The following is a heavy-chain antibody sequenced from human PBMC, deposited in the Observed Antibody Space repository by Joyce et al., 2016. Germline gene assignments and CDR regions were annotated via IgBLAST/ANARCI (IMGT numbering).Heavy chain of an antibody. CDR1: GFMFSTSS. CDR2: SSGDRRFI. J-gene: IGHJ6*02. Sequence: EVQLVESGGGLVKPGGSLKISCAASGFMFSTSSMSWFRQAPGRGLEWVSASSGDRRFIFHADSGRGRFTVSRDNAENSLYLQMKSLRVEDTAVYFCARGGLVYDYSMDVWGQGTTVIVSS. D-gene: IGHD2-21*01. CDR3: ARGGLVYDYSMDV. V-gene: IGHV3-21*02.